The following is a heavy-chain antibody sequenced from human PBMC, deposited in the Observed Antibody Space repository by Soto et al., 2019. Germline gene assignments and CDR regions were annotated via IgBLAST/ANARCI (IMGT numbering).Heavy chain of an antibody. J-gene: IGHJ6*02. CDR2: IYYSGDT. V-gene: IGHV4-39*01. D-gene: IGHD2-15*01. CDR3: ARNQPQRYCSGGTCRPAYGMDV. CDR1: GDSISSTDYY. Sequence: SETLSLTCTVSGDSISSTDYYWAWIRQPPGKGLEWIGIIYYSGDTYYNPSLAGRLTMSVDTSNQFSLTLRSVTAADTALYYCARNQPQRYCSGGTCRPAYGMDVWGQGTTVTVSS.